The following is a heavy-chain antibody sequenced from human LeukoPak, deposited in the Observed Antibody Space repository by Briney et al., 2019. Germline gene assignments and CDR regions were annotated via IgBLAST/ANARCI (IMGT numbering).Heavy chain of an antibody. V-gene: IGHV1-46*01. CDR2: INPSGGST. J-gene: IGHJ5*02. Sequence: GASVKVSCKASGYTFTSYYMRWVRQAPGQGLEWMGIINPSGGSTSYAQKFQGRVTMTRDTSTSTVYMELSSLRSEDTAVYYCARDFYYYDSSGYYYVGHWFDPWGQGTLVTVSS. CDR3: ARDFYYYDSSGYYYVGHWFDP. D-gene: IGHD3-22*01. CDR1: GYTFTSYY.